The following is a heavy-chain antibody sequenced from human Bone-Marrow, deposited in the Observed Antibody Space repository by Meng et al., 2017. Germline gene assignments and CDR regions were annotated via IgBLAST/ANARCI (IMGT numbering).Heavy chain of an antibody. J-gene: IGHJ4*02. V-gene: IGHV3-30*01. Sequence: QVPLGGSGGGVVQPGRSLRRACAASGFTFRSHAMNLVRQAPGKGLEWVAVISYDGSNKYYAPSVKGRFPISRDNSKNTLYLQMNSLRAEDTAVYYCARVHFDYWGQGTLVTVSS. CDR1: GFTFRSHA. CDR3: ARVHFDY. CDR2: ISYDGSNK.